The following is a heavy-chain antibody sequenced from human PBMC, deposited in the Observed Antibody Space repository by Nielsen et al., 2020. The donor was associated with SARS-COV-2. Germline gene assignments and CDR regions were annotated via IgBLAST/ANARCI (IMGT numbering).Heavy chain of an antibody. D-gene: IGHD2-8*01. CDR3: ARGRVHVCWQNLVCEYGMDV. CDR2: IYYSGST. J-gene: IGHJ6*02. CDR1: GGSISSYY. Sequence: ETLSLTCTVSGGSISSYYWSWIRQPPGKGLEWLGYIYYSGSTNYKPSLKSRVTISVDTSKNQFSLKLSSVTAEDTAVYYCARGRVHVCWQNLVCEYGMDVWGQGTTVTVAS. V-gene: IGHV4-59*01.